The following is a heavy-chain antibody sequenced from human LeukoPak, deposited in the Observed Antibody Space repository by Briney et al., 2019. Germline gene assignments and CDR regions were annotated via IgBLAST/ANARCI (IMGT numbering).Heavy chain of an antibody. J-gene: IGHJ4*02. Sequence: GGSLRLSCTASGFTLGSHDMHWVRQSPGQGLEWVAAVSSGFHAFFTDSVQGRFTVSREDARNSLYLQMNSLRAGDTAVYYCVREARGYHYTYFDYWGQGTLVTVSS. CDR2: VSSGFHA. CDR3: VREARGYHYTYFDY. CDR1: GFTLGSHD. D-gene: IGHD5-18*01. V-gene: IGHV3-13*01.